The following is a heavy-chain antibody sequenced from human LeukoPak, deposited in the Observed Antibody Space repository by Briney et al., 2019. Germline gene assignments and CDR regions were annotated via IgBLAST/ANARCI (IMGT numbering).Heavy chain of an antibody. CDR3: ARSLYRYYYYRDV. CDR1: GGSISSHY. CDR2: IYYSGST. D-gene: IGHD1-14*01. Sequence: SETLSLTCTVSGGSISSHYWSWIRQPPGKGLEWIGYIYYSGSTNYNPSLKSRVTISVDTSKNQFSLKLSSVTAADTAVYYCARSLYRYYYYRDVWGKGTTVTVSS. J-gene: IGHJ6*03. V-gene: IGHV4-59*11.